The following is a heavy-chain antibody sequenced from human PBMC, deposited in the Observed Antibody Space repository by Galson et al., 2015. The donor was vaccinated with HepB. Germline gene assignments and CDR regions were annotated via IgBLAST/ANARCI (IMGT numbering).Heavy chain of an antibody. D-gene: IGHD3-10*01. CDR2: ISYDGSRK. CDR3: AKTLYTNYFGEVFDY. V-gene: IGHV3-30*19. J-gene: IGHJ4*02. Sequence: SLRLSCAASGFTFSSYGMHWVRQGPGKGLEWVAHISYDGSRKAYADSVQGRFTISRDNSKNILDLQMNSLRTDDAAVYHCAKTLYTNYFGEVFDYWGQGTLVTVSS. CDR1: GFTFSSYG.